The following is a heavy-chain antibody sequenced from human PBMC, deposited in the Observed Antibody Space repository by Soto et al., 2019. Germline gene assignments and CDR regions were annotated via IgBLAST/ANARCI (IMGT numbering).Heavy chain of an antibody. CDR2: IYWDDDK. Sequence: QITLKESGPTLVKPTQTLTLTCTFSGFSLSTSGVGVGWIRQPPGKALEWLALIYWDDDKRYSPSLKSRLTITKDTSKNQVVLTMTNMDPVDTATYYCAHATLQMPSGWFDPWGQGTLVTVSS. CDR3: AHATLQMPSGWFDP. V-gene: IGHV2-5*02. D-gene: IGHD1-26*01. J-gene: IGHJ5*02. CDR1: GFSLSTSGVG.